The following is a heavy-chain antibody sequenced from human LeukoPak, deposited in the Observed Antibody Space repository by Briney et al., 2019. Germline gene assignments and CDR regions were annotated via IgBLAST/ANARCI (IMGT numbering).Heavy chain of an antibody. CDR2: IYSGGST. D-gene: IGHD3-22*01. Sequence: GGSLRLSCAASGFTLSSYAMSWVRQAPGKGLEWVSVIYSGGSTYYADSVKGRFTISRDNSKNTLYLQMNSLRAEDTAVYYCARESWSRNYDSSGYDYWGQGTLVTVSS. V-gene: IGHV3-66*01. CDR3: ARESWSRNYDSSGYDY. CDR1: GFTLSSYA. J-gene: IGHJ4*02.